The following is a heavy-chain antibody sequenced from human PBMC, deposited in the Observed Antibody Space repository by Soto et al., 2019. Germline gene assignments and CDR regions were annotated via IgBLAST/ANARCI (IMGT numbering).Heavy chain of an antibody. D-gene: IGHD3-3*01. V-gene: IGHV3-15*07. Sequence: EVQLVESGGGLVQPGGSLRLSCAASGFSITNTWMHWVRQAPGKGLEWVGRVKSKADGGTADYAAPVKGRFTVSRDDSKNTQYLQMTSLKMEDSAVYYFNSYPDFWGGHTPLWGQGTLVTVSS. CDR2: VKSKADGGTA. J-gene: IGHJ4*02. CDR3: NSYPDFWGGHTPL. CDR1: GFSITNTW.